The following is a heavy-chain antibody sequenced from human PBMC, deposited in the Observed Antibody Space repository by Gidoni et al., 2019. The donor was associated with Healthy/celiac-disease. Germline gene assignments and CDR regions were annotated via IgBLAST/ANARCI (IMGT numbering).Heavy chain of an antibody. CDR3: ARDGLRYYGSGSYYGVDYYYGMDV. D-gene: IGHD3-10*01. J-gene: IGHJ6*02. V-gene: IGHV3-64*01. CDR1: GFTFSSYA. CDR2: ISSNGGST. Sequence: EVQLVESGGGLVQPGGSLRLSCAASGFTFSSYAMHWVRQAPGKGLEYVSAISSNGGSTYYANSVKGRFTISRDNSKNTLYLQMGSLRAEDMAVYYCARDGLRYYGSGSYYGVDYYYGMDVWGQGTTVTVSS.